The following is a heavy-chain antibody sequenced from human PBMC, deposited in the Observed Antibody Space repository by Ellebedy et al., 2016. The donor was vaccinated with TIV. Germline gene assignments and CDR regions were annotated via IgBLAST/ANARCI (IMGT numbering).Heavy chain of an antibody. D-gene: IGHD2-2*01. J-gene: IGHJ4*02. CDR1: GYTFTSYY. CDR3: ARDSIVVVPAAIPFDY. CDR2: INPSGGST. Sequence: ASVKVSXXASGYTFTSYYMHWVRQAPGQGLEWMGIINPSGGSTSYAQKFQGRVTMTRDTSTSTVYMELSRLRSDDTAVYYCARDSIVVVPAAIPFDYWGQGTLVTVSS. V-gene: IGHV1-46*01.